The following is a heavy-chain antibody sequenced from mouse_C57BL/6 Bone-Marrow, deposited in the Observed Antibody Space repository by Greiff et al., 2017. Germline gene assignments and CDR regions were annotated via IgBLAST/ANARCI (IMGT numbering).Heavy chain of an antibody. D-gene: IGHD2-3*01. J-gene: IGHJ2*01. CDR3: ASMIALYFDY. Sequence: FQLQQPGAELVKPGASVKLSCKASGYTFTSSWMHWVKQRPGRGLGWIGRMDPNRGGTKYNEKFKSKATLTVDKPSRTAYMQLSSLTSEDSAVYYCASMIALYFDYWGQGTTLTVSS. V-gene: IGHV1-72*01. CDR2: MDPNRGGT. CDR1: GYTFTSSW.